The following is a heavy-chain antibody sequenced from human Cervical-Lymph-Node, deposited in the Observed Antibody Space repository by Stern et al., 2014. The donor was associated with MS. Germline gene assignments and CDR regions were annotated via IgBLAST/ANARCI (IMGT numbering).Heavy chain of an antibody. CDR1: GFTVSGYW. D-gene: IGHD2-8*01. J-gene: IGHJ4*02. Sequence: EVQLVESGGGLVQPGGSLRLSCAASGFTVSGYWMHWVRQAAGEGLVWVSRINPYNEDRIINYAGSVKGRFTISRDNAKNTLYLQMNSLRVEDTAVYYCIRDMYGPLDYWGQGTQVTVSS. CDR3: IRDMYGPLDY. CDR2: INPYNEDRII. V-gene: IGHV3-74*02.